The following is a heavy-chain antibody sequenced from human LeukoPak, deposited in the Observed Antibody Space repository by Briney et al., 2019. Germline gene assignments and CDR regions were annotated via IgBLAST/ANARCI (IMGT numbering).Heavy chain of an antibody. D-gene: IGHD6-19*01. CDR2: IYYSVST. CDR3: ARRPGIAVAEYYFDY. CDR1: GGSISSSSYY. Sequence: SETLSLTCTVSGGSISSSSYYWGWIRQPPGKGLEWIGSIYYSVSTYYNPSLKSRVTISVDTSNNQFSLKPSSVTAENTAVYYCARRPGIAVAEYYFDYWGQGTLVTVPS. J-gene: IGHJ4*02. V-gene: IGHV4-39*01.